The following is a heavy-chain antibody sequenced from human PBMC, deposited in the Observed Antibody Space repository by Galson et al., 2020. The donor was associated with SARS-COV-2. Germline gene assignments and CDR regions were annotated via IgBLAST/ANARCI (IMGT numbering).Heavy chain of an antibody. J-gene: IGHJ5*02. CDR1: GGSISSYY. D-gene: IGHD6-19*01. Sequence: SETLSLTCTVSGGSISSYYWSWIRQPPGKGLEWIGYIYYSGSTNYNPSLKSRVTISVDTSKNQFSLKLSSVTAADTAVYYCARDQGSSGWYGGWFDPWGQGTLVTVSS. V-gene: IGHV4-59*01. CDR2: IYYSGST. CDR3: ARDQGSSGWYGGWFDP.